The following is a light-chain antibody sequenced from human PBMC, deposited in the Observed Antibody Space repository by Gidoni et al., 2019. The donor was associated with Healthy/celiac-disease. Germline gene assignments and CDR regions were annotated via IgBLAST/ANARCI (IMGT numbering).Light chain of an antibody. V-gene: IGLV2-14*01. CDR2: EVS. J-gene: IGLJ2*01. CDR1: SSDVGGYNY. CDR3: SSYTSSSTLMV. Sequence: QSALPQPASVSGAPGQSITISCTGTSSDVGGYNYDSWYQQHPGKAPKLMIYEVSNRPSGVSNRFSGSKSGNTASLTSSGLQAEDEADYYCSSYTSSSTLMVFGGGTKLTVL.